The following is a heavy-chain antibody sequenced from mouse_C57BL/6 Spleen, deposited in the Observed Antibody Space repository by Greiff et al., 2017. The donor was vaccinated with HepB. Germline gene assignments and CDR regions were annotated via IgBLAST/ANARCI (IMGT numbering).Heavy chain of an antibody. D-gene: IGHD1-1*01. CDR3: ARENYYGSSYVPFAY. CDR1: GFTFSSYA. J-gene: IGHJ3*01. V-gene: IGHV5-4*01. Sequence: EVKLQESGGGLVKPGGSLKLSCAASGFTFSSYAMSWVRQTPEKRLEWVATISDGGSYTYYPDNVKGRFTISRDNAKNNLYLQMSHLKSEDTAMYYCARENYYGSSYVPFAYWGQGTLVTVSA. CDR2: ISDGGSYT.